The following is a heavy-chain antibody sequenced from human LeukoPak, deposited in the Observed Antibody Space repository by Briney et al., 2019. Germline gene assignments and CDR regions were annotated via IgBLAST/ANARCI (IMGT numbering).Heavy chain of an antibody. CDR2: ISGSGGST. V-gene: IGHV3-23*01. J-gene: IGHJ4*02. D-gene: IGHD6-19*01. CDR3: ANHSSGWYSFDY. Sequence: SGGSLRLSCAASGFTFSSYAMSWVRQAPGKGLEWVSAISGSGGSTYYADSEKGRFTISRDNSKNTLYLQMNSLRAEDTAVYYCANHSSGWYSFDYWGQGTLVTVSS. CDR1: GFTFSSYA.